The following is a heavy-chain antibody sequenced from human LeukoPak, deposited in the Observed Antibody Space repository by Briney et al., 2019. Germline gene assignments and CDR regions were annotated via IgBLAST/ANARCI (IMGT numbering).Heavy chain of an antibody. V-gene: IGHV3-33*01. CDR3: ACSTMTTRGVSAFDL. D-gene: IGHD1-1*01. CDR2: IWYDGSKE. Sequence: PGGSLRLSCAASGDIFSTYGMHWVPHAPEKGGERVANIWYDGSKEYNADSVKGRFTISRDNSKNTLDVQVNSLRAADTGVYFCACSTMTTRGVSAFDLWGEGTLVTVSS. J-gene: IGHJ3*01. CDR1: GDIFSTYG.